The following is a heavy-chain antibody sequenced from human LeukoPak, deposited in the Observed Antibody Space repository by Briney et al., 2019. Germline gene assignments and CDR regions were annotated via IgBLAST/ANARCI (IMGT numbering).Heavy chain of an antibody. V-gene: IGHV1-46*01. CDR3: AKSFRVLPDAFDI. D-gene: IGHD3-10*01. J-gene: IGHJ3*02. CDR2: INPSGGST. CDR1: GYTFTSYY. Sequence: GASVKVSCKASGYTFTSYYMHWVRQAPGQGLEWMGIINPSGGSTSYAQKFQGRATMTRDMSTSTVYVELSSLRSEDTAVYYCAKSFRVLPDAFDIWGQGTMVTVSS.